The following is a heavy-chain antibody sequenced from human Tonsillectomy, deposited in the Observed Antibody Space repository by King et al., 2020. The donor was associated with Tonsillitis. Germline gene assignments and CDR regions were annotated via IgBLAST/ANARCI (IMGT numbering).Heavy chain of an antibody. CDR1: GFTFDDYA. Sequence: VQLVESGGGLVQPGRSLRLSCAASGFTFDDYAMHWVRQGPGKGLEWVSGISLKSGNIGYADSVKGRFTISRDNAKNSLYLQMNSLRAEDTALYYCAKDAYLRRTAYYFDYWGQGTLVTVSS. J-gene: IGHJ4*02. D-gene: IGHD4-17*01. CDR2: ISLKSGNI. V-gene: IGHV3-9*01. CDR3: AKDAYLRRTAYYFDY.